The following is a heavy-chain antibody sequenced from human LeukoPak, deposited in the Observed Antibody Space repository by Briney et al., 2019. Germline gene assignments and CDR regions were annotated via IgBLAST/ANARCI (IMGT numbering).Heavy chain of an antibody. CDR1: GYTFTSYG. CDR3: ARGAIGGATNWFDP. CDR2: INPNSGGT. Sequence: ASVKVSCKASGYTFTSYGISWVRLAPGHGLEWMGWINPNSGGTNYAQKFQGRVTMTRDTSTSTVYMELSSLRSEDTAVYYCARGAIGGATNWFDPWGQGTLVTVSS. D-gene: IGHD1-26*01. J-gene: IGHJ5*02. V-gene: IGHV1-2*02.